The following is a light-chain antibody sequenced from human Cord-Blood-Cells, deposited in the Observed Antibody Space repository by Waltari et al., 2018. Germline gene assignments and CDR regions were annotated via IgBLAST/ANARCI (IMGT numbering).Light chain of an antibody. V-gene: IGLV2-14*01. CDR1: SSDVGGYNY. CDR2: DVS. CDR3: SSYTSISTLV. J-gene: IGLJ2*01. Sequence: QSALTQPASVSGSPGQSTTISCSGTSSDVGGYNYVSWYQQHPGKAPKLMIYDVSNRPSGVSNRFSGSKSGSTASLTISGLQAEDEADYYCSSYTSISTLVFGGGTKLTVL.